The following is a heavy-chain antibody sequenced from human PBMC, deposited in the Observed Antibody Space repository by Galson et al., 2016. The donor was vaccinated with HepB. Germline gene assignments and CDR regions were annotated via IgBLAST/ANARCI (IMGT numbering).Heavy chain of an antibody. CDR2: IYSGGTT. V-gene: IGHV3-66*02. Sequence: SLRLPCAASGFTVSSNYMTWVRQAPGKGLEYVSVIYSGGTTYYADSVKGRFTISRDNSKNTLFLQMNTLRAEDTAVYYCARGVYGDHGWFDYWGQGTLVTVSS. J-gene: IGHJ4*02. D-gene: IGHD4-17*01. CDR3: ARGVYGDHGWFDY. CDR1: GFTVSSNY.